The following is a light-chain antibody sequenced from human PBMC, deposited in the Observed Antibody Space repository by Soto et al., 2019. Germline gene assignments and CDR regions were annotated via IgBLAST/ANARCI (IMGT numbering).Light chain of an antibody. CDR1: QNVDKF. Sequence: EIVLTQSPATLSSFPGDRVTLSCRASQNVDKFLAWYQQRPGQPPRLLIFDSSNRATGVPVRFSGSGSGTVFTLTIGSLEPEDSAVYYCQQRKNWPPITFGQGTRLEIK. CDR2: DSS. J-gene: IGKJ5*01. CDR3: QQRKNWPPIT. V-gene: IGKV3-11*01.